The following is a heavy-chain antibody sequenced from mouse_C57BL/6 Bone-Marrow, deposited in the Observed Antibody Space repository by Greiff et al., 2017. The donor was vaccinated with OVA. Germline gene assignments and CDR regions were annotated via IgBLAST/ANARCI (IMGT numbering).Heavy chain of an antibody. CDR3: ASPGWFAY. J-gene: IGHJ3*01. V-gene: IGHV5-6*01. CDR1: GFTFSSYG. Sequence: EVQGVESGGDLVKPGGSLKLSCAASGFTFSSYGMSWVRQTPDKRLEWVATISSGGSYTYYPDSVKGRFTISRDNAKNTLYLQMSSLKSEDTAMYYCASPGWFAYWGQGTLVTVSA. CDR2: ISSGGSYT.